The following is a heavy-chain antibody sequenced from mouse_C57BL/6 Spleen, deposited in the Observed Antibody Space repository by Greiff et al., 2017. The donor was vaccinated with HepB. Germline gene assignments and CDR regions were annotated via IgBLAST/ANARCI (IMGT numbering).Heavy chain of an antibody. V-gene: IGHV5-17*01. CDR3: ARHYGSSSAWFAY. CDR2: ISSGSSTI. CDR1: GFTFSDYG. D-gene: IGHD1-1*01. J-gene: IGHJ3*01. Sequence: DVHLVESGGGLVKPGGSLKLSCAASGFTFSDYGMHWVRQAPEKGLEWVAYISSGSSTIYYADTLKGRFTISRDNAKNTLFLQMTSLRSEDTAMYYCARHYGSSSAWFAYWGQGTLVTVSA.